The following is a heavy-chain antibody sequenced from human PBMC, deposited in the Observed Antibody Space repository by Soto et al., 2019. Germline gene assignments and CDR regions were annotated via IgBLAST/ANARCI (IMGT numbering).Heavy chain of an antibody. J-gene: IGHJ5*02. CDR1: GGSISSGGYY. D-gene: IGHD3-10*01. V-gene: IGHV4-31*03. Sequence: PSETLSLTCTVSGGSISSGGYYWSWIRQHPGKGLEWIGYIYYSGSTYYNPSPKSRVTISVDTSKNQFSLKLSSVTAADTAVYYCARVYYGSGSPNWFDPWGQGTLVNVSS. CDR3: ARVYYGSGSPNWFDP. CDR2: IYYSGST.